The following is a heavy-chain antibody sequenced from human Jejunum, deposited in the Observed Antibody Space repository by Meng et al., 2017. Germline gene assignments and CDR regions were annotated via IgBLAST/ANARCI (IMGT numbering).Heavy chain of an antibody. Sequence: GESLKISCAASGFTFGSYTMTWVRQAPGKGLEWVSTITGSGSSTYYADSVKGRFTVSRDNSKNLLFLQMNSLRVDDTALYYCAKDLVGATSGGQGTLVTVDS. CDR3: AKDLVGATS. V-gene: IGHV3-23*01. D-gene: IGHD1-26*01. CDR2: ITGSGSST. J-gene: IGHJ4*02. CDR1: GFTFGSYT.